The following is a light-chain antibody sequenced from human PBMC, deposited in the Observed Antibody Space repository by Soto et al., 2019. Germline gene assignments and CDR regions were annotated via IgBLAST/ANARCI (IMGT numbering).Light chain of an antibody. J-gene: IGLJ2*01. CDR2: EDN. CDR1: SGSIASNY. CDR3: QSYDSSFVV. V-gene: IGLV6-57*04. Sequence: NFMLTQPHSVSESPGKTVTISCTRSSGSIASNYVQWYQQRPGSAPTTVIYEDNQRPSGVPDRFSGSIDSSSNSASLTISGLKTEDEADYYRQSYDSSFVVFGGGTKLTVL.